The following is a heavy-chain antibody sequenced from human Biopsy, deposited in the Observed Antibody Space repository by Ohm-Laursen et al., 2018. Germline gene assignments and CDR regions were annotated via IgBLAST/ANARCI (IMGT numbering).Heavy chain of an antibody. CDR2: IYNSETT. CDR3: ARTPRDSFWSGSYKRGLWFDP. CDR1: GDSISTSTTYY. V-gene: IGHV4-39*07. Sequence: SQTLSLTCTVSGDSISTSTTYYWAWLRQPPGKGLEWIGSIYNSETTFYNPSLKSRVTISKDTSKNQFSLQVNSVTAADTAVYYCARTPRDSFWSGSYKRGLWFDPWGQGTLVIVSS. J-gene: IGHJ5*02. D-gene: IGHD3-3*01.